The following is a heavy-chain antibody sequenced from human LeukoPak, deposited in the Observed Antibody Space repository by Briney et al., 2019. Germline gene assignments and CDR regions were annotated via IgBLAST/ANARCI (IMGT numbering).Heavy chain of an antibody. CDR2: INHSGST. J-gene: IGHJ6*03. CDR1: GGSFSGYY. V-gene: IGHV4-34*01. Sequence: PSETLSLTCAVYGGSFSGYYWSWIRQPPGKGLEWIGEINHSGSTNYNPSLKSRITISVDTSKNQFSLKLSSVTAADTAVYYCARWVVAADYYYYMDVWGKGTMVTVSS. CDR3: ARWVVAADYYYYMDV. D-gene: IGHD2-15*01.